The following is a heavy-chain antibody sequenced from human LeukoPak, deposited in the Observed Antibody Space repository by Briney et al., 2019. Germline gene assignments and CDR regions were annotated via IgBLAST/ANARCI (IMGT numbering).Heavy chain of an antibody. CDR3: ARVSGRFTWYFDL. CDR2: IYHSGST. V-gene: IGHV4-38-2*02. CDR1: DYSISSSYY. Sequence: SETLSLTCTVSDYSISSSYYWGWIRPPPGKGLEWFGIIYHSGSTYYNPSLKSRATISVDTSKNQFSLKLSSVTAADTAVYYCARVSGRFTWYFDLWGRGTLVTVSS. J-gene: IGHJ2*01.